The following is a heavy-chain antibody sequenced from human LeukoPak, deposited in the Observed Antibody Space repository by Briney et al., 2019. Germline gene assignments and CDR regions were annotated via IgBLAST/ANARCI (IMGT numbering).Heavy chain of an antibody. J-gene: IGHJ4*02. CDR1: GGSFSGYY. D-gene: IGHD3-22*01. CDR2: INHSGST. Sequence: SETLSLTCAVYGGSFSGYYWSWIRQPPGKGLEWIGEINHSGSTNYNPSLKSRVTISVDTSKNQFSLKLSSVTAADTAVYYCARAPITMIVFFIARQTPNYFDYWGQETLVTVSS. V-gene: IGHV4-34*01. CDR3: ARAPITMIVFFIARQTPNYFDY.